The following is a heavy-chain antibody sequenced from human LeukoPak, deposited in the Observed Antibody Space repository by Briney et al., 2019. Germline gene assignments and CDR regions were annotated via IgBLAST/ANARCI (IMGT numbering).Heavy chain of an antibody. V-gene: IGHV5-51*01. CDR3: ARPFQPGD. Sequence: GESLKISCKAYEYSFSTNWIGWVRQMPGKGLEWMGIIYPDDSETRYSPSFQGQVTISVDKSISTAYLQWSSLKASDSGMYYCARPFQPGDWGQGTLVTVPS. CDR2: IYPDDSET. CDR1: EYSFSTNW. J-gene: IGHJ4*02. D-gene: IGHD2-2*01.